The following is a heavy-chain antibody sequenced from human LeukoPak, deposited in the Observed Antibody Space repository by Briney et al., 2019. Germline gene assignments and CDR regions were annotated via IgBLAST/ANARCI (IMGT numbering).Heavy chain of an antibody. Sequence: GGSLRLSCAASGFTFSSYAMSWVRQAPGKGLEWASAISGSGGSTYYADSVKGRFTISRDNSKNTLYLQMNSLRAEDTAVYYCAKDSTPTEYSSSPADYWGQGTLVTVSS. D-gene: IGHD6-6*01. CDR3: AKDSTPTEYSSSPADY. V-gene: IGHV3-23*01. J-gene: IGHJ4*02. CDR1: GFTFSSYA. CDR2: ISGSGGST.